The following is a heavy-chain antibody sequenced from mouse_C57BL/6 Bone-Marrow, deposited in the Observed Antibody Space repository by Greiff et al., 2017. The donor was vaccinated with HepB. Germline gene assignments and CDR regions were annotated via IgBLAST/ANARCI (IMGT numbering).Heavy chain of an antibody. CDR3: ARDGNYYFDY. CDR1: GYSITSGYY. V-gene: IGHV3-6*01. CDR2: ISYDGSN. D-gene: IGHD2-1*01. Sequence: EVQLVESGPGLVKPSPSLSLSCSVTGYSITSGYYWNWIRQFPGNKLECMGYISYDGSNNYNPSLKNRISITRDTSKNQFFLKLNPVTSEDTATYYCARDGNYYFDYWGQGTTLTVSS. J-gene: IGHJ2*01.